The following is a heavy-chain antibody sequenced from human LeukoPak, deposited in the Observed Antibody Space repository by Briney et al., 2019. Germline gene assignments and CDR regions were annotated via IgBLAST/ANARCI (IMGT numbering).Heavy chain of an antibody. V-gene: IGHV4-39*01. CDR3: ARRNVLMVYAIDY. CDR1: GGSISSSSYY. D-gene: IGHD2-8*01. J-gene: IGHJ4*02. Sequence: SETLSLTCTVSGGSISSSSYYWGWIRQPPGKGLEWIGSIYYSGSTYYNPSLKSRVTISVDTSKNQFSLKLSSVTAADTAVYYCARRNVLMVYAIDYWGQGTLVTASS. CDR2: IYYSGST.